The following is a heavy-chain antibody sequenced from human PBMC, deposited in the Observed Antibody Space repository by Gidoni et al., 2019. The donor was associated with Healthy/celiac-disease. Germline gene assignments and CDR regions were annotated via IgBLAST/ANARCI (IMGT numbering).Heavy chain of an antibody. CDR1: GFTLSSYA. CDR3: ARAWELQNYFDY. CDR2: ISYDGSNQ. Sequence: QVQLVESGGGVVQPGRSRRLYGAASGFTLSSYAMPWVRQAPGKGLECVAVISYDGSNQYSADSVKGRFTISRDTSKNPLYLQINSLRAEDTAVYYCARAWELQNYFDYWGQGTLVTVSS. V-gene: IGHV3-30-3*01. J-gene: IGHJ4*02. D-gene: IGHD1-26*01.